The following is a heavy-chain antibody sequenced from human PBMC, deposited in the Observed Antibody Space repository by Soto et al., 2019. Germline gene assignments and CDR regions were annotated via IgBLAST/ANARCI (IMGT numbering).Heavy chain of an antibody. V-gene: IGHV3-66*01. CDR3: ARDFVVGGPTINYYYGMDV. J-gene: IGHJ6*02. CDR2: IYSAGNT. CDR1: GFTVSSNY. D-gene: IGHD1-26*01. Sequence: SLRLSCAASGFTVSSNYMSWVRQAPGKGLELISIIYSAGNTYYADSVKGRFTISRDNSKNTLYLQMNSLGAEDTAVYYCARDFVVGGPTINYYYGMDVWGQGTTVTVSS.